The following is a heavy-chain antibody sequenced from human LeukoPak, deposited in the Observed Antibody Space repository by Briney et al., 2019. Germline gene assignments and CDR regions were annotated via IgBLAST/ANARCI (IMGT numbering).Heavy chain of an antibody. V-gene: IGHV3-23*01. CDR3: AKEGWFGELIAYFDY. Sequence: GGSLRLSCAASGFTLSSYAMSWVRQAPGTGLEWASAISGSGGSTYYADSVKGRFTISRDNSKNTLYLQMNSLRAEDTAVYYCAKEGWFGELIAYFDYWGQGTLVTVSS. CDR1: GFTLSSYA. D-gene: IGHD3-10*01. J-gene: IGHJ4*02. CDR2: ISGSGGST.